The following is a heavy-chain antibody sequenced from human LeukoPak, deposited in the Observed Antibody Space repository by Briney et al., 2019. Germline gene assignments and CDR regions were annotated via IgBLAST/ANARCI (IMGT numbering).Heavy chain of an antibody. CDR1: GYTFTGYY. CDR3: ARASGSSRAWFDP. D-gene: IGHD1-26*01. J-gene: IGHJ5*02. Sequence: ALVKVSCKASGYTFTGYYMHWVRQAPGQGLEWMGWINPNSGGTSYAQKFQGRVTMTRDTSTSTVYMELSSLRSEDTAVYYCARASGSSRAWFDPWGQGTLVTVSS. CDR2: INPNSGGT. V-gene: IGHV1-2*02.